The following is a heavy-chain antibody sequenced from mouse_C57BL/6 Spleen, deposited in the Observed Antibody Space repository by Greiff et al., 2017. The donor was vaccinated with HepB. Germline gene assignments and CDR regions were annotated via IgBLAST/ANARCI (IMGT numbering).Heavy chain of an antibody. CDR1: GFTFSDYY. J-gene: IGHJ3*01. D-gene: IGHD1-1*01. V-gene: IGHV5-12*01. CDR3: ARVDYYGSSYAWFAY. CDR2: ISNGGGST. Sequence: DVHLVESGGGLVQPGGSLKLSCAASGFTFSDYYMYWVRQTPEKRLEWVAYISNGGGSTYYPDTVKGRFTISRDNAKNTLYLQMSRLKSEDTAMYYCARVDYYGSSYAWFAYWGQGTLVTVSA.